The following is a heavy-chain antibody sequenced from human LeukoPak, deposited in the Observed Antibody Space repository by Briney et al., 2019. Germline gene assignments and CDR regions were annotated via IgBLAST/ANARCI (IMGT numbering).Heavy chain of an antibody. CDR3: AISTYYYDSSGIF. Sequence: PSETLSLTCTVSGGSVSSTTYYWGWIRQPPGGGLEWIANVYYTGSTYCNPSLKSRVTMSVDTSKNQFSLTMTSVTAADTAVYFCAISTYYYDSSGIFWGQGTLVTVSS. J-gene: IGHJ4*02. V-gene: IGHV4-39*01. D-gene: IGHD3-22*01. CDR2: VYYTGST. CDR1: GGSVSSTTYY.